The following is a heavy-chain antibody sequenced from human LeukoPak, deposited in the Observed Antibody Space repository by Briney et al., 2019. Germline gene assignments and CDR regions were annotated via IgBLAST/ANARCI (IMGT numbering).Heavy chain of an antibody. D-gene: IGHD3-16*01. Sequence: SETLSLTCTVSGGSISSYYWSWIRQPPGKGLEWIGYIYYSGSTNYNPSLKSRVTISVDTSKNQFSLKLSSVTAADTAVYYCAGMEESSGYFDYWGQGTLVTVSS. CDR3: AGMEESSGYFDY. CDR1: GGSISSYY. V-gene: IGHV4-59*01. J-gene: IGHJ4*02. CDR2: IYYSGST.